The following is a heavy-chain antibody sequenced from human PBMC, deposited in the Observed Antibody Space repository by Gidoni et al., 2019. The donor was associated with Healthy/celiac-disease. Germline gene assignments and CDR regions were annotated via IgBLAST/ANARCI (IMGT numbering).Heavy chain of an antibody. CDR1: GGSFSGYY. V-gene: IGHV4-34*01. CDR2: INHSGST. D-gene: IGHD2-15*01. Sequence: QVQLQQWGAGLLKPSETLSLTCAVYGGSFSGYYWSWIRPPPGKGLEWIGEINHSGSTNYDPSLKSRVTISVDTSKNQFSLKLSSVTAADTAVYYCARGRRSHAIKMNWFDPWGQGTLVTVSS. CDR3: ARGRRSHAIKMNWFDP. J-gene: IGHJ5*02.